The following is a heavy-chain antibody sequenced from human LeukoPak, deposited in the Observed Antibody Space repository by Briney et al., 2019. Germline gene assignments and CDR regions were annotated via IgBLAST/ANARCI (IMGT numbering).Heavy chain of an antibody. CDR2: IYSSGNT. CDR3: ASGSTMVPGVIMYN. V-gene: IGHV3-53*01. D-gene: IGHD3-10*01. CDR1: GITVSSNY. Sequence: PGGSLTLSCADSGITVSSNYMSWVRQAPGKGLEWVSVIYSSGNTYYADPVRGRFTISRDNSKNMVYLQMNSLRAEDTAVYYCASGSTMVPGVIMYNWGQGTLVTVSS. J-gene: IGHJ4*02.